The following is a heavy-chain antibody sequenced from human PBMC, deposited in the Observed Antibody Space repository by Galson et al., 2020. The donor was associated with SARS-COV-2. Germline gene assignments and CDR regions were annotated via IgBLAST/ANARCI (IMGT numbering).Heavy chain of an antibody. J-gene: IGHJ4*02. CDR2: INPNSGGT. Sequence: ASVKVSCKASGYTFSGYYMHWVRQAPGQGLEWMGWINPNSGGTNYAQKFRGRVTMTRDTSISTAYMELSRLTSDDTAVYYCARDAYSSRVVDYWGQGTLVTVSS. D-gene: IGHD6-13*01. CDR1: GYTFSGYY. V-gene: IGHV1-2*02. CDR3: ARDAYSSRVVDY.